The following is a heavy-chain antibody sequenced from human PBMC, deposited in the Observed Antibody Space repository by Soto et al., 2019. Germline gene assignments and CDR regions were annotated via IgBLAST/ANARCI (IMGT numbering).Heavy chain of an antibody. CDR1: GFTFGRSG. CDR2: IWFDGSKK. J-gene: IGHJ4*02. V-gene: IGHV3-33*01. CDR3: ARDLNTGYIDY. Sequence: QVQMVESGGGVVQPGTSLRLSCVASGFTFGRSGMHWVRQAPGGALEWVAIIWFDGSKKYYADSVKGRLTVSRDNSKNTLYLQMDSLRGYATAVYYCARDLNTGYIDYWGQGTLVTVSS. D-gene: IGHD5-12*01.